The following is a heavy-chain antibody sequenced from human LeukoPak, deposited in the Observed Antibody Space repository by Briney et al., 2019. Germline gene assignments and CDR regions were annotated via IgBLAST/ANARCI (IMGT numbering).Heavy chain of an antibody. V-gene: IGHV4-4*07. Sequence: SETLSLTCTVSGGSITNYYWSWIRQPTGKGLEWIGRISGGGGTNYNPSLKSRVTMSVDTSKNQFSLKLSSVTAADTAVYYCARRDGSAWFFDYWGQGALVTVSS. D-gene: IGHD6-19*01. CDR2: ISGGGGT. CDR3: ARRDGSAWFFDY. CDR1: GGSITNYY. J-gene: IGHJ4*02.